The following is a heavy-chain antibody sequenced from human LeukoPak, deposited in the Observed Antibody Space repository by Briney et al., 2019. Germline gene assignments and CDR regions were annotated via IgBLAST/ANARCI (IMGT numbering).Heavy chain of an antibody. V-gene: IGHV6-1*01. Sequence: SQTLSLTCAISGDSVSSNSAAWNWIRQSPSRGLEWLGRIYYRSKWYDDYPVSVKGRITINPDTSKNQFSLQLNSVTPEDTAVYYCARVGYCSSTSCPPSGYYYGMDVWGQGTTVTVSS. CDR3: ARVGYCSSTSCPPSGYYYGMDV. D-gene: IGHD2-2*01. J-gene: IGHJ6*02. CDR1: GDSVSSNSAA. CDR2: IYYRSKWYD.